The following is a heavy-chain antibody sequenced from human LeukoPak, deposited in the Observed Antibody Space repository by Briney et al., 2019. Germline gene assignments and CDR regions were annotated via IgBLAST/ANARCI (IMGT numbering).Heavy chain of an antibody. CDR1: GFTFSSYA. D-gene: IGHD3-22*01. Sequence: GGSLRLSCAASGFTFSSYAMSWVRQAPGKGLEWVAATSGSGGSTYYADSVKGRFTTSRDNSKNTLYLQMNSLRAEDTAVYYCASHRGDSSGYPLDYWGQGTLVTVSS. V-gene: IGHV3-23*01. J-gene: IGHJ4*02. CDR2: TSGSGGST. CDR3: ASHRGDSSGYPLDY.